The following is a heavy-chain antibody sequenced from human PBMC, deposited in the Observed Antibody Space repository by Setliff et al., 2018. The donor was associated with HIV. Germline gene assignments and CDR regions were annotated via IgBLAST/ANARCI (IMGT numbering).Heavy chain of an antibody. Sequence: GESLKISCKGSGYSFTSYWIGWVRQMPGKGLEWMGIIYPGDSDTRYSPSFQGHVTISADKSIITAYLQLSSLKASDTAMYYCARADSGDYSAFDLWGQGTLVTVSS. J-gene: IGHJ5*02. CDR1: GYSFTSYW. CDR2: IYPGDSDT. CDR3: ARADSGDYSAFDL. V-gene: IGHV5-51*01. D-gene: IGHD1-26*01.